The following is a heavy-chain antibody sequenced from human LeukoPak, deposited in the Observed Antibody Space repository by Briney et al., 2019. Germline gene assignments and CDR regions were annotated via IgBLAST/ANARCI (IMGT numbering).Heavy chain of an antibody. CDR2: IYFTGST. CDR3: AGMRITTPTVRTLDY. V-gene: IGHV4-59*01. J-gene: IGHJ4*02. CDR1: GPSMSTYY. D-gene: IGHD1-14*01. Sequence: KPSETLSLTCTLSGPSMSTYYWTWIRHPPGKGLEWIGFIYFTGSTNYNPSLKSRVTISVDTSKNQFSLKLSSVTAADTAVYYCAGMRITTPTVRTLDYWGQGTLVTVSA.